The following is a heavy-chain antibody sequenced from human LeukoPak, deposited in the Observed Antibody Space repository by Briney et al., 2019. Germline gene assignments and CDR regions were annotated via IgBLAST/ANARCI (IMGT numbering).Heavy chain of an antibody. CDR2: ISGSGGST. CDR1: GFTFSSYA. V-gene: IGHV3-23*01. CDR3: ARDREGGGIDY. J-gene: IGHJ4*02. D-gene: IGHD4-23*01. Sequence: QPGGSLRLSCAASGFTFSSYAMSWVRQAPGKGLEWVSAISGSGGSTYYADSVKGRFTVSRDNAKNSLYLQMNSLRAEDTAVYYCARDREGGGIDYWGQGTLVTVSS.